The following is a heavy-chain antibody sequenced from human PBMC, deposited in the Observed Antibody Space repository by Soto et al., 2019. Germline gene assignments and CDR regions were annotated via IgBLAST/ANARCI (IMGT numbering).Heavy chain of an antibody. CDR3: ARDLGSEQWFFDN. CDR2: IHNSGST. Sequence: QVQLQESGPGLVKPSQTLSLTCIVSGASVSGDGSYCSWIRQHPGQGLEVIGYIHNSGSTYSNPSLENRVAMSIDTSKNQFSLRLSSVTAADSAVYFCARDLGSEQWFFDNWGQGILVTVSS. D-gene: IGHD6-19*01. V-gene: IGHV4-31*03. J-gene: IGHJ4*02. CDR1: GASVSGDGSY.